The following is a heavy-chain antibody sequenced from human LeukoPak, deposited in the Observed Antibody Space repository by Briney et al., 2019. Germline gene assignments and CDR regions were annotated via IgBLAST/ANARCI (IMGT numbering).Heavy chain of an antibody. D-gene: IGHD1-1*01. J-gene: IGHJ4*02. CDR1: GDSVSSNSAA. V-gene: IGHV6-1*01. CDR3: ARTTGTFDC. CDR2: TYYRSKWYT. Sequence: PSQTLSLTCAISGDSVSSNSAAWNWIRQSPSRGLEWLGRTYYRSKWYTEFAPSVKSRITINPDTSKNQFSLQLKSVTAEDTAVYYCARTTGTFDCWGQGTLVTVSS.